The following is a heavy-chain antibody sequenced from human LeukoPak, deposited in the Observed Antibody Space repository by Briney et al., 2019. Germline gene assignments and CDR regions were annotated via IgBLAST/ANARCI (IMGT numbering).Heavy chain of an antibody. CDR1: GGSVSSGSYY. CDR2: IYYSGST. V-gene: IGHV4-61*01. J-gene: IGHJ4*02. Sequence: SETLSLTCTVSGGSVSSGSYYWSWIRHPPGKGLEWIGYIYYSGSTNYNPSLKSRVTISVDTSKNQFSLKLSSVTAADTAVYYCATIDSGYWGQGTLVTVSS. D-gene: IGHD6-19*01. CDR3: ATIDSGY.